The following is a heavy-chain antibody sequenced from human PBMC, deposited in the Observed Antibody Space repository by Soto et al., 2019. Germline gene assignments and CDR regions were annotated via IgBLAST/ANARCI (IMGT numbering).Heavy chain of an antibody. V-gene: IGHV4-4*02. D-gene: IGHD5-12*01. CDR2: IYHSGTT. J-gene: IGHJ4*02. CDR1: GASINSDNW. CDR3: ASRADGYPKLDY. Sequence: QVQLQESGPGLVRPSGTLSLTCAVSGASINSDNWWTWVRQPPGKVLGWIGEIYHSGTTNYNPSLKTRATISVDKSKNQFSLKVTSVTAADTAFYYCASRADGYPKLDYWGQGALVTVSS.